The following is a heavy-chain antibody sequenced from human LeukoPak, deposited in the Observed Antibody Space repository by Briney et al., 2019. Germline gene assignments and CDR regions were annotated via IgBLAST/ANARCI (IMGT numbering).Heavy chain of an antibody. CDR1: GFTFSSYE. CDR3: AKGPAKGSPYYFDY. J-gene: IGHJ4*02. V-gene: IGHV3-23*01. D-gene: IGHD4/OR15-4a*01. Sequence: GGSLRLSCAASGFTFSSYEMNWVRQAPGKGLEWVSGISGGGANTYYADSVKGRFTISRDNSKNTLYLQMNSLRAEDTAVYYCAKGPAKGSPYYFDYWGQGTLVTVSS. CDR2: ISGGGANT.